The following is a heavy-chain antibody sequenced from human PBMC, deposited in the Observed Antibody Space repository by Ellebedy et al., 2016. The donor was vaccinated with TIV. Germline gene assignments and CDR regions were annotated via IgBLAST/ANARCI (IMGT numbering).Heavy chain of an antibody. Sequence: GESLKISCAASEFIFSAYYMAWVRQAPGKGLEWVSYISDSGTILYYADSVKGRFTISRDNSKNTLYLQMKSLRAEDTAVYYCARGPPMGHGAFDIWGQGTMVTVSS. V-gene: IGHV3-11*04. CDR1: EFIFSAYY. CDR2: ISDSGTIL. CDR3: ARGPPMGHGAFDI. D-gene: IGHD5-24*01. J-gene: IGHJ3*02.